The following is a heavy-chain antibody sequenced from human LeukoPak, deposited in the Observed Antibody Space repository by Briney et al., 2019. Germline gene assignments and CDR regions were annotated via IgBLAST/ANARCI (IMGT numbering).Heavy chain of an antibody. D-gene: IGHD2-21*02. J-gene: IGHJ4*02. CDR3: ARTPTPYCGGDCYDFDY. Sequence: PGGSLRLSCAASGFTFSSYSMNWVRQAPGEGLEWVSSISSSSSYIYYADSVKGRFTISRDNAKNSLYLQMNSLRAEDTAVYYCARTPTPYCGGDCYDFDYWGQGTLVTVSS. CDR2: ISSSSSYI. CDR1: GFTFSSYS. V-gene: IGHV3-21*01.